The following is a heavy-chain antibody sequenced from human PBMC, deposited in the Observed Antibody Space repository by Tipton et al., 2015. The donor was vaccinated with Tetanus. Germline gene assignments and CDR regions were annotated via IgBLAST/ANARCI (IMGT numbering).Heavy chain of an antibody. V-gene: IGHV4-4*02. CDR3: ARDRSLGVTSDAFEI. Sequence: LVQPSGTVSLTCAVSDDPVTTNNWWSWVRQTPVMGLEWIAEIYHTVGTTYSPSLGSRATISMDTSKNEIFLTLRSVTAADTGVYYCARDRSLGVTSDAFEIWGQGTTVTVS. J-gene: IGHJ3*02. CDR2: IYHTVGT. CDR1: DDPVTTNNW. D-gene: IGHD3-3*01.